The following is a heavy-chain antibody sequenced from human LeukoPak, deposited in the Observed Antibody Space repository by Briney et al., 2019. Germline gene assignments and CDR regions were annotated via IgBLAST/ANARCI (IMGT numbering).Heavy chain of an antibody. J-gene: IGHJ3*02. CDR3: ARKGYYYDSSGYQGAFDI. CDR2: ITWNGATT. V-gene: IGHV3-20*04. CDR1: GFTFDDYG. D-gene: IGHD3-22*01. Sequence: GGSLRLSCAASGFTFDDYGMSWVRQAPGKGLEWVSGITWNGATTGFADSVKGRFTISRDNSKNTLYLQMNSLRAEDTAVYYCARKGYYYDSSGYQGAFDIWGQGTMVTVSS.